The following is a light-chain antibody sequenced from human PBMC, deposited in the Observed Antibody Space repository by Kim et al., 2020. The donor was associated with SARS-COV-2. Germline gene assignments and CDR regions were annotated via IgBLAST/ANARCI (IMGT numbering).Light chain of an antibody. CDR2: DTS. Sequence: ATLSLSPGERATLSCRASQSVSVYLAWYQHKPGQAPRLLIYDTSTRATGVPARFSGSGSGTDFTLTISSLEPEDVAVYYCQQRRTFGGGTKVDIK. J-gene: IGKJ4*01. CDR3: QQRRT. CDR1: QSVSVY. V-gene: IGKV3-11*01.